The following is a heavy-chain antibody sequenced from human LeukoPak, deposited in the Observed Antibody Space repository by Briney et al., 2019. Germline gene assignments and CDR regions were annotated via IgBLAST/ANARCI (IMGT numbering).Heavy chain of an antibody. CDR2: ISGSGGST. Sequence: GGSLRLSCAASGFTFSSYAMSWVRQAPGKGLEWVSAISGSGGSTYYADSVKGRFTISRDNSKNTLYLQMNSLRAEDTAVYYCAKDLGLYDSSGCFDYWGQGTLVTVSS. D-gene: IGHD3-22*01. V-gene: IGHV3-23*01. J-gene: IGHJ4*02. CDR1: GFTFSSYA. CDR3: AKDLGLYDSSGCFDY.